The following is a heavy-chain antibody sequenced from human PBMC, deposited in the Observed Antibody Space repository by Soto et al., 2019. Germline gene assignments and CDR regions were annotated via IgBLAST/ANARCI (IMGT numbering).Heavy chain of an antibody. D-gene: IGHD2-15*01. CDR1: GFSFYSYW. J-gene: IGHJ5*02. V-gene: IGHV3-74*01. CDR2: INSDGSST. CDR3: ARWLGYCSGGSCYSINWFDP. Sequence: GGSLRLSCAACGFSFYSYWMHWVRQAPGKGLVWVSRINSDGSSTGYAGSLKGRFTISRDNAKNTLYLQMNSLRAEDTAVYYCARWLGYCSGGSCYSINWFDPWGQGTLVTVSS.